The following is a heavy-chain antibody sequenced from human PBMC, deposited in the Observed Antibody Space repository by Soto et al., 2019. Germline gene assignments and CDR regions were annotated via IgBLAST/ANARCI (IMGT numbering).Heavy chain of an antibody. CDR1: GFTFSNAW. CDR3: TSAQYGDYPYYYYYGMDV. J-gene: IGHJ6*02. D-gene: IGHD4-17*01. CDR2: IKSKTDGGTT. Sequence: GGSLRLSCAASGFTFSNAWMSWVRQAPGKGLEWVGRIKSKTDGGTTDYASPVKGRFTISRDDSKNTRYLQMNSLKTEDTAVYYCTSAQYGDYPYYYYYGMDVWGQGTTVTVSS. V-gene: IGHV3-15*01.